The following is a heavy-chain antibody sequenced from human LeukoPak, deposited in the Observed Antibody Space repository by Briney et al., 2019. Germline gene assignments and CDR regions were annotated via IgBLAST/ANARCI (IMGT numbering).Heavy chain of an antibody. CDR2: ISGIGISI. CDR1: GFTFNIHA. Sequence: GGSLRLSCAASGFTFNIHAMDWVRQAPGKGLEWVSSISGIGISIYYADSVKGRFTISRDNSKNTLYLQMNSLRAEDTAVYYCAKDLWSGGSCCDAFDIWGQGTMVTVSS. CDR3: AKDLWSGGSCCDAFDI. D-gene: IGHD2-15*01. V-gene: IGHV3-23*01. J-gene: IGHJ3*02.